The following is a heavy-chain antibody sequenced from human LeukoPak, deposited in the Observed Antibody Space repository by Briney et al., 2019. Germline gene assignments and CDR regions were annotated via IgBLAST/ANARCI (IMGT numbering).Heavy chain of an antibody. V-gene: IGHV1-8*02. CDR2: MNPNSGNT. CDR1: GYTFTGYY. Sequence: GASVKVSCKASGYTFTGYYMHWVRQATGQGLEWMGWMNPNSGNTGYAQKFQGRVTMTRNTSISTAYMELSSLRSEDTAVYYCARGPVNLRVRGAPYYYYYMDVWGKGTTVTISS. J-gene: IGHJ6*03. CDR3: ARGPVNLRVRGAPYYYYYMDV. D-gene: IGHD3-10*01.